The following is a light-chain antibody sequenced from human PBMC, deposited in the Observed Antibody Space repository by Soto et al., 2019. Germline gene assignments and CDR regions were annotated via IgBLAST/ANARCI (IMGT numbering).Light chain of an antibody. CDR3: QKYGTSSRT. CDR1: QTISSW. Sequence: DIQMTQSPSTLSGSVGDRVTITCLASQTISSWLAWYQQKTGKAPKILIYLESTLQSGVPERLSGSGSATELNLSISRLQPDDFATYYCQKYGTSSRTFGQGTKVDIK. J-gene: IGKJ1*01. V-gene: IGKV1-5*03. CDR2: LES.